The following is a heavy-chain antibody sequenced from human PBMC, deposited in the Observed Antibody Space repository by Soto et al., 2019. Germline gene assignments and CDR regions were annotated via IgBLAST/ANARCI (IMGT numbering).Heavy chain of an antibody. D-gene: IGHD2-2*01. CDR2: IYYDGTA. V-gene: IGHV4-61*08. CDR1: GGSISSGGSS. Sequence: PSETRSLTCAVAGGSISSGGSSWSWIRQPPGKGLEWVGYIYYDGTARHNPSLKSRVTISLETSRSQFSLRLSSVSAADTAVYYCARLAKYYQSLYPWGPGTLVTVSS. CDR3: ARLAKYYQSLYP. J-gene: IGHJ5*02.